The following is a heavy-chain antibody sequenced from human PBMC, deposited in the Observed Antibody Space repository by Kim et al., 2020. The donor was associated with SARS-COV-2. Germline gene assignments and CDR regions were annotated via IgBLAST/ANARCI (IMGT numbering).Heavy chain of an antibody. D-gene: IGHD3-22*01. Sequence: SVKVSCKASGGTFSSYAISWVRQAPGQGLEWMGGIIPIFGTANYAQKFQGRVTITADESTSTAYMELSSLRSEDTAVYYCARDPALNYYDSSGYYYGMDVWGQGTTVTVSS. CDR1: GGTFSSYA. CDR3: ARDPALNYYDSSGYYYGMDV. J-gene: IGHJ6*02. V-gene: IGHV1-69*13. CDR2: IIPIFGTA.